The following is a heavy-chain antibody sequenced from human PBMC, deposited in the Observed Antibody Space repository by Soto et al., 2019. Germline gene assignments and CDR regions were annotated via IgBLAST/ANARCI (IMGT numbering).Heavy chain of an antibody. CDR1: GGSISSGDYY. Sequence: KPSETLSLTCTVSGGSISSGDYYWSWIRQPPGKGLEWIGYIYYSGSTYYNPSLKSRVTISVDTSKNQFSLKLSSVTAADTAVYYCARASPTVISNWFDPWGQGTLVTVSS. CDR2: IYYSGST. D-gene: IGHD4-17*01. CDR3: ARASPTVISNWFDP. J-gene: IGHJ5*02. V-gene: IGHV4-30-4*01.